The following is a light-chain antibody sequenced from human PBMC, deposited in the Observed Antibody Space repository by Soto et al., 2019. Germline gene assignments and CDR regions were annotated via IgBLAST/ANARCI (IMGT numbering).Light chain of an antibody. Sequence: ALTQPASVSGSPGQSITISCTGTSSDVGGYNYVSWYQQHPGKAPKLMIYEVNNRPSGVSNRFSGSKSGNTASLTISGLQAEDEADYYCSSYTTSSTYVFGTGTKLTVL. CDR2: EVN. J-gene: IGLJ1*01. V-gene: IGLV2-14*01. CDR1: SSDVGGYNY. CDR3: SSYTTSSTYV.